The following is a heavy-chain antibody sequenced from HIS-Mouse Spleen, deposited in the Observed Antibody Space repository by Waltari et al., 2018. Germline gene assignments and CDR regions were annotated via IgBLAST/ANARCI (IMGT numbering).Heavy chain of an antibody. CDR1: GGSISSSSYY. Sequence: QLQLQESGPGLVKPSETLSLTCTVSGGSISSSSYYWGWIRHPPGKGLEWIGSIYYSGSTYYNPSLKSRVTISVDTSKNQFSLKLSSVTAADTAVYYCARIGYGSGSYYPPYYFDYWGQGTLVTVSS. V-gene: IGHV4-39*01. CDR3: ARIGYGSGSYYPPYYFDY. CDR2: IYYSGST. D-gene: IGHD3-10*01. J-gene: IGHJ4*02.